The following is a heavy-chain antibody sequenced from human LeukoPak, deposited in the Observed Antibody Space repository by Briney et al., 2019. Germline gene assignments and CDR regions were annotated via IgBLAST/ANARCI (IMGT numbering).Heavy chain of an antibody. CDR1: GFTFSSYA. CDR2: ISGSGGST. V-gene: IGHV3-23*01. Sequence: GGSLRLSCAASGFTFSSYAMSWVRQAPGKGLEWVSAISGSGGSTYYADSVKGRFTISRVNSKNTLYLQMNSLRAEDTAVYYCARSGRDGYNFVYWGQGTLVTVSS. J-gene: IGHJ4*02. D-gene: IGHD5-24*01. CDR3: ARSGRDGYNFVY.